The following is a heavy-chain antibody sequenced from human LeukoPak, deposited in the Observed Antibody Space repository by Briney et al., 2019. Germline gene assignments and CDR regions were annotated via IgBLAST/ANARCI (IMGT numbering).Heavy chain of an antibody. CDR3: AHSGSYYEFDY. CDR2: IYYSGST. D-gene: IGHD1-26*01. Sequence: PSETLSLTCTVSGGSISSYYWSWIRQPPGKGLEWIGYIYYSGSTNYNPSLKSRVTISVDTSKNQFSLKLSSVTAADTAVYYCAHSGSYYEFDYWGQGTLATVSS. J-gene: IGHJ4*02. V-gene: IGHV4-59*01. CDR1: GGSISSYY.